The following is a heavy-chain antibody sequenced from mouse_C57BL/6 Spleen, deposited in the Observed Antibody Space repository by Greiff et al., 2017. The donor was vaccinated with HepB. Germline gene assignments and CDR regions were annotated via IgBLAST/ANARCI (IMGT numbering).Heavy chain of an antibody. V-gene: IGHV1-82*01. J-gene: IGHJ2*01. CDR2: IYPGDGDT. D-gene: IGHD2-10*02. CDR3: ARGRPLVFDY. CDR1: GYAFSSSW. Sequence: VQLQESGPELVKPGASVKISCKASGYAFSSSWMNWVKQRPGKGLEWIGRIYPGDGDTNYNGKFKGKATLTADKSSSTAYMQLSSLTSEDSAVYFCARGRPLVFDYWGQGTTLTVSS.